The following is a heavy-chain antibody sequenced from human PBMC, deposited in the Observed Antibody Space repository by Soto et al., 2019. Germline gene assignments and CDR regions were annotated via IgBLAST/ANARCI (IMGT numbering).Heavy chain of an antibody. D-gene: IGHD3-22*01. CDR3: ARGREPIYYDSSGYSNHFDY. CDR1: GYTFTGYY. J-gene: IGHJ4*02. CDR2: INPNSGGT. V-gene: IGHV1-2*04. Sequence: GASVKVSCKAPGYTFTGYYMHWVRQAPGQGLEWMGWINPNSGGTNYAQKFQGWVTMTRDTSISTAYMELSRLRSDDTAVYYCARGREPIYYDSSGYSNHFDYWGQGTLVTVSS.